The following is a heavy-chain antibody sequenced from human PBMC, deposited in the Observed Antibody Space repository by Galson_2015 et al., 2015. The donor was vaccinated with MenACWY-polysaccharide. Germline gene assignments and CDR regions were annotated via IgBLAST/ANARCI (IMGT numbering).Heavy chain of an antibody. Sequence: SLRLSCAASGFTFSSYYMRWVRQAPGKGLEWVANIKEDGTEKYYVDSVKGRFTISRDNAKNSLYLQMNSLRAEDTAVYYCARGLASGAFDFRGEGTMVTVSS. V-gene: IGHV3-7*01. J-gene: IGHJ3*01. CDR2: IKEDGTEK. CDR1: GFTFSSYY. CDR3: ARGLASGAFDF.